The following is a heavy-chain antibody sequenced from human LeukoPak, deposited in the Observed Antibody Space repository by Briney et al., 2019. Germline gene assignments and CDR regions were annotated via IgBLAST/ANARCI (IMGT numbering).Heavy chain of an antibody. V-gene: IGHV3-23*01. CDR3: AKDPRRNYYDSSGYLVY. Sequence: GGSLRLSCAASGFTFSSYAMNWVRQAPGEGLEWVSAISSSGGSTYYADSVKGRFTISRDNSKSTLYLQMNSLRAEDTAVYYCAKDPRRNYYDSSGYLVYWGQGTLVTVSS. CDR2: ISSSGGST. CDR1: GFTFSSYA. J-gene: IGHJ4*02. D-gene: IGHD3-22*01.